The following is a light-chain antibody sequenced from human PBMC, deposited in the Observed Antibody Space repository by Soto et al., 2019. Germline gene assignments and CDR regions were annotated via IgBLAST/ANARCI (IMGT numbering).Light chain of an antibody. CDR2: AAS. CDR3: QQLITYPQT. Sequence: DIQLTQSPSFLSASVGDRVTMTCRASQGISTYLAWYQQKPGKAPKLPIYAASTLQSGVPSRFSGSGSGTEFALAISSLQPEDFATYYCQQLITYPQTFGQGTKVDIK. V-gene: IGKV1-9*01. CDR1: QGISTY. J-gene: IGKJ1*01.